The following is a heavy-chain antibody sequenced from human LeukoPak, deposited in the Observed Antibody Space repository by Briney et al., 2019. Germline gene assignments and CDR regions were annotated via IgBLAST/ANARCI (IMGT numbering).Heavy chain of an antibody. CDR2: ISSNGGST. CDR3: ARESPGIAVAGILDY. CDR1: GFTFSSYA. J-gene: IGHJ4*02. D-gene: IGHD6-19*01. V-gene: IGHV3-64*01. Sequence: GGPLRLSCAASGFTFSSYAMHWVRQAPGKGLEYVSAISSNGGSTYYANSVKGRFTISRDNSKNTLYLQMGSLRAEDMAVYYCARESPGIAVAGILDYWGQGTLVTVSS.